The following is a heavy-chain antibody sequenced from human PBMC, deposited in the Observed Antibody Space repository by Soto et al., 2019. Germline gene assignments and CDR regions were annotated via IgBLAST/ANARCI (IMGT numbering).Heavy chain of an antibody. J-gene: IGHJ4*02. D-gene: IGHD6-19*01. CDR3: ARVLGRDSSGWYSDY. Sequence: ASVKVSCKASGYTFTSYGISWVRQAPGQGLEWMGWISAYNGNTNYAQKLQGRVTMTTDTSTSTAYMELRSLRSDDTAVYYCARVLGRDSSGWYSDYWGQGTLVTVSS. CDR2: ISAYNGNT. V-gene: IGHV1-18*01. CDR1: GYTFTSYG.